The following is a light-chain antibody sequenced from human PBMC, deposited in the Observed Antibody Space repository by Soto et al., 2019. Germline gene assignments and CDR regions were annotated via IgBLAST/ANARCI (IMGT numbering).Light chain of an antibody. J-gene: IGKJ1*01. V-gene: IGKV3-15*01. CDR3: QQYNNCPRT. CDR1: QSVSSN. CDR2: GAS. Sequence: EIVMTHSPVTLSVSPWEIATLSCGASQSVSSNLAWYQQKPGQAPRLLIYGASTRATGIPARFSGSGSGTEFTPTISSLQSEDFAVYYCQQYNNCPRTFGQGTKVDIK.